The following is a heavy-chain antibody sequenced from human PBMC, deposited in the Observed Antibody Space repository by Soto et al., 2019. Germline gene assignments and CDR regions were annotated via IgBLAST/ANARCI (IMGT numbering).Heavy chain of an antibody. CDR2: ISGSGGST. CDR3: AKVVVATIKSYYYYGMDV. Sequence: GGSLRLSCAASGFTFSSYAMSWVRQAPGKGLEWVSAISGSGGSTYYADSVKGRFTISRDNSKNTLYLQMNSLRAEDTAVYYCAKVVVATIKSYYYYGMDVWGQGTTVTVSS. CDR1: GFTFSSYA. D-gene: IGHD5-12*01. V-gene: IGHV3-23*01. J-gene: IGHJ6*02.